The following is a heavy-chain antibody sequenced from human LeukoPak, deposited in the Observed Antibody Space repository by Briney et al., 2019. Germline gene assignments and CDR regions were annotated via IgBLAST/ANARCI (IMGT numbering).Heavy chain of an antibody. V-gene: IGHV3-53*01. CDR1: GFTVSSNY. Sequence: GGSLRLSCAASGFTVSSNYMSWVRQAPGKGLEWVSVIYSGGSTYYADSVKGRFTISRDNSKNTLYLQMNSLRAEDTAVYYCARAKDYDSSGYPPYYFDYWGQGTLVTVSS. J-gene: IGHJ4*02. CDR3: ARAKDYDSSGYPPYYFDY. CDR2: IYSGGST. D-gene: IGHD3-22*01.